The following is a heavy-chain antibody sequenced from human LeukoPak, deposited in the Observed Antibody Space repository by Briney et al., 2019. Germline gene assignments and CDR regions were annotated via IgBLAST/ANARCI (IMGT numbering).Heavy chain of an antibody. CDR1: SGSFSNYY. J-gene: IGHJ3*02. D-gene: IGHD3/OR15-3a*01. CDR3: ARDGLADAFDI. CDR2: INQSGST. Sequence: SETLSLTCAVYSGSFSNYYWSWIRQPPGKGLEWIGEINQSGSTNYNPSLKSRVTISVDTSKNQFSLKLSSVTAADTAVYYCARDGLADAFDIWGQGTMVTVSS. V-gene: IGHV4-34*01.